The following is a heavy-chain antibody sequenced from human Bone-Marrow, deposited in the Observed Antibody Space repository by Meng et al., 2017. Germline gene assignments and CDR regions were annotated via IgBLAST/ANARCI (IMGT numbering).Heavy chain of an antibody. CDR3: ARWAPSSRTFDY. Sequence: QAQLHQLGTGLVQPSPTLPLPCTDSVCSIRRAGYYLSWIRQHPGKGLYCIGYIYYSGTTYYNPSLKSLVTISVDTSKNQFSLKLSSVTAADTAVYYCARWAPSSRTFDYWGQGTLVTVSS. D-gene: IGHD6-13*01. CDR2: IYYSGTT. J-gene: IGHJ4*02. CDR1: VCSIRRAGYY. V-gene: IGHV4-31*01.